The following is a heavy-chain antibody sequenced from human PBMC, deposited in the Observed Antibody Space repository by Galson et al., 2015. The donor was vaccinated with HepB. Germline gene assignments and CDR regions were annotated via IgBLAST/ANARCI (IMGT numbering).Heavy chain of an antibody. D-gene: IGHD5-24*01. Sequence: SLRLSCAASGFTFSSYAMHWVRQAPGKGLEWVAVISYDGSNKYYADSVKGRFTISRVNSKNTLYLQMNSLRAEDTAVYYCARQVEMATIFDYWGPGTLVTVS. J-gene: IGHJ4*02. CDR3: ARQVEMATIFDY. CDR1: GFTFSSYA. V-gene: IGHV3-30-3*01. CDR2: ISYDGSNK.